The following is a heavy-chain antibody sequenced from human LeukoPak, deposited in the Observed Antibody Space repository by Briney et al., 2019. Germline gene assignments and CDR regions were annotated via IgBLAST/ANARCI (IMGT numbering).Heavy chain of an antibody. V-gene: IGHV3-23*01. CDR2: ISGSGAGT. CDR3: ATRTLYCSTSRCYLDY. Sequence: GGSLRLSCAASGFTFSSYWMSWVRQAPGKGLEWVSSISGSGAGTYYADSVKGRFTISRDNSKNTLYLQMSSLRAADTAVYYCATRTLYCSTSRCYLDYWGRGTLVTVSS. J-gene: IGHJ4*02. D-gene: IGHD2-2*01. CDR1: GFTFSSYW.